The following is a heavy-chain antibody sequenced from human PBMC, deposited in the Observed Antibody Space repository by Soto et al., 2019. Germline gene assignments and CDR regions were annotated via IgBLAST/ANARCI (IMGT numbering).Heavy chain of an antibody. J-gene: IGHJ4*02. CDR3: AVTTGY. D-gene: IGHD4-17*01. Sequence: SVKVSCKASGGTFSSYAISWVRQAPGQGLEWMGGVSPVFGTASYAQQFRGRVSMTADTSTNTVYLELTSLTSEDTAVYYCAVTTGYWGQGTMVTVSS. V-gene: IGHV1-69*06. CDR1: GGTFSSYA. CDR2: VSPVFGTA.